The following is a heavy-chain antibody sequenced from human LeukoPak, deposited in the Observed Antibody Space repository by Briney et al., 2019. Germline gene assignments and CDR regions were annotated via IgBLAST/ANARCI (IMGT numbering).Heavy chain of an antibody. Sequence: GGSLRLSCAASGFTFSSYAMSWVRQAPGKGLEWVSAISGSGGSTYYADSVKGRFTISRDNSKNTLYLQMNSLRAEDTAVYYCASFGFCSGGICYGKYSESWGQGTLVTVSS. D-gene: IGHD2-15*01. V-gene: IGHV3-23*01. CDR2: ISGSGGST. CDR1: GFTFSSYA. J-gene: IGHJ4*02. CDR3: ASFGFCSGGICYGKYSES.